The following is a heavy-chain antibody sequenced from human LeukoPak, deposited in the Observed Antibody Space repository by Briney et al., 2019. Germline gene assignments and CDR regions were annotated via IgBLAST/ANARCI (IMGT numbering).Heavy chain of an antibody. CDR2: INPSGGST. V-gene: IGHV1-46*01. CDR3: ARGLRIPVVVANWFDP. Sequence: ASVKVSCKASGYTFTSYYMHWVRQAPGQGLEWMGIINPSGGSTSYAQKFQGRVTMTRDTSTSTVYMELSSLRSKDTAVYYCARGLRIPVVVANWFDPWGQGTLVTVSS. CDR1: GYTFTSYY. J-gene: IGHJ5*02. D-gene: IGHD3-22*01.